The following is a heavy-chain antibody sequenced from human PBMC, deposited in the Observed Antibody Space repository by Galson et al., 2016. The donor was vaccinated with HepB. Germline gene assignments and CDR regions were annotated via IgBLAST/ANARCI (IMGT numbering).Heavy chain of an antibody. Sequence: PALVQPTQTLTLTCTFSGFSLSTSGVGVGWIRQPPGKALEWLALIYWNDNKRYSPSLKSRLTITMDPSKNQVVLTMTNMDPVDTATYYCAHSVLRYFDWLLYSDAFDIWGQGTMVTVSS. D-gene: IGHD3-9*01. V-gene: IGHV2-5*01. CDR3: AHSVLRYFDWLLYSDAFDI. CDR1: GFSLSTSGVG. CDR2: IYWNDNK. J-gene: IGHJ3*02.